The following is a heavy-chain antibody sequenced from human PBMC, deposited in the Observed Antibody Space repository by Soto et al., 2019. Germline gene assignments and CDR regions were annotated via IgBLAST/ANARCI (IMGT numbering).Heavy chain of an antibody. V-gene: IGHV4-34*01. CDR3: ARSLYSSSYRVFDP. CDR1: GGSFSGYY. D-gene: IGHD6-6*01. J-gene: IGHJ5*02. CDR2: INHSGST. Sequence: SETLSLTCAVYGGSFSGYYWSWIRQPPGKGLEWIGEINHSGSTNYNPSLKSRVTISVDTSKNQFSLKLSSVTAADTAVYYCARSLYSSSYRVFDPWGQGTLVTVS.